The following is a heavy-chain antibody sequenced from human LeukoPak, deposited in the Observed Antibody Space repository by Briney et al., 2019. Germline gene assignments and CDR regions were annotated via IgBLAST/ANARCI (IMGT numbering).Heavy chain of an antibody. J-gene: IGHJ4*02. V-gene: IGHV3-30-3*01. CDR2: ISYDGSNK. D-gene: IGHD2-2*02. CDR1: GFTFSSYA. Sequence: GGSLRLSCAASGFTFSSYAMHWVRQAPGKGLEWVAVISYDGSNKYYADSVKGRFTISRDNSKNTLYLQMNSLRAEDTAVYYCARDRKDIVVVPAAIQGYYFDYWGQGTQVTVSS. CDR3: ARDRKDIVVVPAAIQGYYFDY.